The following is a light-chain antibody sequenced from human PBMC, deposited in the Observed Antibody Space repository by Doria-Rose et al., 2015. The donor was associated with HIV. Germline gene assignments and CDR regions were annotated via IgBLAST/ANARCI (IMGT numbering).Light chain of an antibody. J-gene: IGKJ2*01. CDR1: QSVYYSSNNKNY. Sequence: VRRQSPDYLAVSLGEMATIPCKSSQSVYYSSNNKNYLACYQQKPGQPPKLLIYWASSRDSGVPDRFSGSGSGTDFSLTISSLQAEDVAIYYCQQYYNTPHTFGQGIKLEI. CDR3: QQYYNTPHT. V-gene: IGKV4-1*01. CDR2: WAS.